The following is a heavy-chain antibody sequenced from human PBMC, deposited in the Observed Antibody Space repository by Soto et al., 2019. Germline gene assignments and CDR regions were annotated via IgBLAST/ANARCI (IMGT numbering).Heavy chain of an antibody. V-gene: IGHV4-34*01. CDR1: GGSFSGYY. CDR3: ARGKRLRCSSTSCFPRLNYYYYMDV. CDR2: INHSGST. J-gene: IGHJ6*03. D-gene: IGHD2-2*01. Sequence: SETLSLTCAVYGGSFSGYYWSWIRQPPGKGLEWIGEINHSGSTNYNPSLKSRVTISVDKSKNQFSLKLSSVTAADTAVYYCARGKRLRCSSTSCFPRLNYYYYMDVWGKGTTVTVSS.